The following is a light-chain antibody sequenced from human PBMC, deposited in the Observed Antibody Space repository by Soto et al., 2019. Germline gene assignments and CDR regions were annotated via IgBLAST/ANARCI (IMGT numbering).Light chain of an antibody. CDR1: QSVISNY. V-gene: IGKV3-20*01. J-gene: IGKJ1*01. CDR3: QQYGSSLTWT. Sequence: EVVLTQSPGTVSLSPGERVTLSCRASQSVISNYLAWFQQRPGQAPRLLIYAASSRATGIPDRFSGSGSGTHFTLSISRLEPEDFAVYYCQQYGSSLTWTFGQGTKVEIK. CDR2: AAS.